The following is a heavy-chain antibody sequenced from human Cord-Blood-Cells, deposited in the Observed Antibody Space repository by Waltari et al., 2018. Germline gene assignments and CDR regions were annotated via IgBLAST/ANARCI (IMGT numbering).Heavy chain of an antibody. CDR3: AREPDRGYSGYD. D-gene: IGHD5-12*01. CDR2: ISSSGSTI. V-gene: IGHV3-48*03. J-gene: IGHJ4*02. CDR1: GFTFSSYE. Sequence: EVQLVESGGGLVQPGGSLRLSCAASGFTFSSYEMNLVRQAPGKGLEWVSYISSSGSTIYYADSVKGRFTISRDNAKNSLYLQMNSLRAEDTAVYYCAREPDRGYSGYDWGQGTLVTVSS.